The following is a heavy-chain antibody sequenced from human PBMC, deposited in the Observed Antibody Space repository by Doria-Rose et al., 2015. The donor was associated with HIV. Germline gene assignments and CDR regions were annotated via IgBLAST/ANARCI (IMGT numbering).Heavy chain of an antibody. CDR1: GVSLSSPGMG. J-gene: IGHJ4*02. Sequence: QITLKESGPALVKPTETLTLTCTVSGVSLSSPGMGVSWIRQPPGKALEWLANNFSDDERSYKTSLKSRLTIPRGTSKSQVVLTMTDINPVDTATYYCARIKSSRWYHKYYFDFWGQGTLVIVSA. CDR2: NFSDDER. V-gene: IGHV2-26*01. CDR3: ARIKSSRWYHKYYFDF. D-gene: IGHD6-13*01.